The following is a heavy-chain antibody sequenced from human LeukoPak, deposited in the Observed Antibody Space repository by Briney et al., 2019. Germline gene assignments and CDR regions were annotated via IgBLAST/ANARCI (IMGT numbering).Heavy chain of an antibody. CDR2: ISYDGRSK. D-gene: IGHD5-18*01. CDR3: AKDRGYSHGFDY. V-gene: IGHV3-30*18. J-gene: IGHJ4*02. CDR1: GFTFSSYG. Sequence: GRSLRLSCAASGFTFSSYGMHWVRRAPGKGLEWVAGISYDGRSKEYVDSVKGRFTISRDNSKNTLYLQMNSLRAEDTAVYYCAKDRGYSHGFDYWGQGTLLTVSS.